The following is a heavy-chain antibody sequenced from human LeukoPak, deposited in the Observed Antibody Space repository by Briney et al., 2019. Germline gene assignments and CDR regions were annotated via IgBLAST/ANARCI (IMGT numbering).Heavy chain of an antibody. Sequence: GGSLRLSCAASGFTFSSYAMSWVRQAPGKGLEWVSAISGSGGSTYYADSVKGRFTISRDNSKNTLYLQMNSLRAEDTAVYYCAIQRAVSTGQFDYWGQGTLVTVSS. CDR1: GFTFSSYA. J-gene: IGHJ4*02. CDR2: ISGSGGST. V-gene: IGHV3-23*01. CDR3: AIQRAVSTGQFDY. D-gene: IGHD2-2*01.